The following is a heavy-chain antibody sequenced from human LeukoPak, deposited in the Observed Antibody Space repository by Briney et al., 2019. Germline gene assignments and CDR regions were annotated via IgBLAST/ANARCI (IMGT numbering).Heavy chain of an antibody. CDR3: AKYIVATLGDYFDF. J-gene: IGHJ4*02. CDR2: IYYNGST. CDR1: GGSISGHY. V-gene: IGHV4-59*08. D-gene: IGHD5-12*01. Sequence: SETLSLTCTVSGGSISGHYWSCVRQSPERGLEWIGYIYYNGSTNYNPSLKSRVTISIDTSKNQFSLKLSSVTAADTAVYYCAKYIVATLGDYFDFWGQGTLVTVSS.